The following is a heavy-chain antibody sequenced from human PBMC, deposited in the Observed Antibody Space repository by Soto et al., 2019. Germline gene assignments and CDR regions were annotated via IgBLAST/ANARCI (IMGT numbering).Heavy chain of an antibody. CDR3: ASLQMYYYDSSGYNAFDI. CDR2: IYHSGST. D-gene: IGHD3-22*01. J-gene: IGHJ3*02. Sequence: SETLSLTCAVSGGSISSGGYSWSWIRQPPGKGLEWIGYIYHSGSTYYNPSLKSRVTISVDRSKSQFSLKLSSVTAADTAVYYCASLQMYYYDSSGYNAFDIWGQGTMVTVSS. V-gene: IGHV4-30-2*01. CDR1: GGSISSGGYS.